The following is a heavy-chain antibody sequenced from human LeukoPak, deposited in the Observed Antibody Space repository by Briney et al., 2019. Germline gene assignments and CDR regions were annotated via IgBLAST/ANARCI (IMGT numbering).Heavy chain of an antibody. CDR2: ITSSGDAT. CDR3: AKVPGYYDSSGSFDY. Sequence: GGSLRLSCAASGFTFNIYAMSWVRQAPGKGLEWVSSITSSGDATFHADSVKDRFTISRDNSKSTLYLQMSRLRVEDTAVYYCAKVPGYYDSSGSFDYWGQGTLVTVSS. D-gene: IGHD3-22*01. J-gene: IGHJ4*02. V-gene: IGHV3-23*01. CDR1: GFTFNIYA.